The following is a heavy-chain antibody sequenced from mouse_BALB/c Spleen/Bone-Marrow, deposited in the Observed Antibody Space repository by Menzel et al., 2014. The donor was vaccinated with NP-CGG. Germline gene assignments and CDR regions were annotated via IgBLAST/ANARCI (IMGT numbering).Heavy chain of an antibody. CDR2: IYPGDGDT. J-gene: IGHJ3*01. CDR3: ARTYGSSFFAY. D-gene: IGHD1-1*01. CDR1: GYVFSSSW. V-gene: IGHV1-82*01. Sequence: QLQQSGPELVKSGASVKISCKASGYVFSSSWMNWVKQRPGQGLEWIGRIYPGDGDTNYNGKFKGKATLTADKSSSTAYMQLSNLTSVDSAVYFCARTYGSSFFAYWGQGTLVTVSA.